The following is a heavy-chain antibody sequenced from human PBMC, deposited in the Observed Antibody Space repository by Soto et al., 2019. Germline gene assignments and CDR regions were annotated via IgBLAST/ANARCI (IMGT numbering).Heavy chain of an antibody. CDR2: MYSSGAT. D-gene: IGHD3-10*01. V-gene: IGHV4-59*01. CDR3: ARLGSGNYYMVP. J-gene: IGHJ5*02. CDR1: GGSISSYD. Sequence: SETLSLTCTVSGGSISSYDWSWIRQAPGKKLEWIGYMYSSGATNYNPSLKSRVTMSRDTSKNQFSLKLSSVTTADTAMYYCARLGSGNYYMVPWGQGTLVTVSS.